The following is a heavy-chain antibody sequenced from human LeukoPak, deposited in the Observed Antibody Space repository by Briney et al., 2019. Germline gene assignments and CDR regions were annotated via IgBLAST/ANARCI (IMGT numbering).Heavy chain of an antibody. CDR2: IWYDGSNK. CDR3: ARRHKVITMVRGVLTYYYYGMDV. D-gene: IGHD3-10*01. CDR1: GFTFSSYG. Sequence: GGSLRLSCAASGFTFSSYGMHWVRQAPAKGLEWVAVIWYDGSNKYYADSVKGRFTISRDNSKNTLYLQMNSLRAEDTAVYYCARRHKVITMVRGVLTYYYYGMDVWGKGTTVTVSS. J-gene: IGHJ6*04. V-gene: IGHV3-33*01.